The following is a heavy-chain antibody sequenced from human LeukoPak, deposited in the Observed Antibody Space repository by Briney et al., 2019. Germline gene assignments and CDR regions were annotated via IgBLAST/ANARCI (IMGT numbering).Heavy chain of an antibody. D-gene: IGHD3-10*01. CDR2: ISWNSGSI. CDR1: GFTFDDYA. V-gene: IGHV3-9*01. CDR3: AKDRYYYGSGSYYDM. J-gene: IGHJ4*02. Sequence: GGSLRLSCAASGFTFDDYAMHWVRQAPGKGLEWVSGISWNSGSIGYADPVKGRFTISRDNAKNSLYLQMNSLRAEDTALYYCAKDRYYYGSGSYYDMWGQGTLVTVSS.